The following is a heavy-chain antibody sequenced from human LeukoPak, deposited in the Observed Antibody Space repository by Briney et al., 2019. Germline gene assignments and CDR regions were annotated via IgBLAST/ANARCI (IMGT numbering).Heavy chain of an antibody. CDR2: IYYSGST. D-gene: IGHD3-22*01. CDR3: ARFAPTPDYYDSSAHGAFDI. Sequence: SETLSLTCTASGGSISSYYWSWIRQPPGKGLEWIGYIYYSGSTNYNPSLKSRVTISVDTSKNQFSLKLSSVTAADTAVYYCARFAPTPDYYDSSAHGAFDIWGQGTMVTVSS. V-gene: IGHV4-59*01. CDR1: GGSISSYY. J-gene: IGHJ3*02.